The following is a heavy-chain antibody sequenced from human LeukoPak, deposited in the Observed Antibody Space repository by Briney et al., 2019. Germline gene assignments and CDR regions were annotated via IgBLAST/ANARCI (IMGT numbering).Heavy chain of an antibody. V-gene: IGHV4-59*01. CDR1: GGSISSYY. J-gene: IGHJ3*02. Sequence: SETLSLTCSVSGGSISSYYWSWIRQPPGKGLEWIGYLYYSVSTNSNPSLKSRVTMSVDTSKNQSSLKLRSVTAADTAVYYCAGGGSGISNAFDIWGQGTMVTVSS. CDR3: AGGGSGISNAFDI. CDR2: LYYSVST. D-gene: IGHD3-10*01.